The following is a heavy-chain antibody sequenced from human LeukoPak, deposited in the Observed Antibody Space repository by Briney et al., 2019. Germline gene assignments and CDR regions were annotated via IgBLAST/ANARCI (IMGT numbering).Heavy chain of an antibody. CDR2: ISAYNGNT. V-gene: IGHV1-18*01. D-gene: IGHD3-9*01. CDR1: GYRFTSYG. J-gene: IGHJ4*02. Sequence: ASVKVSCKASGYRFTSYGISWVRQAPGQGLERMGWISAYNGNTNYAQKLQGRVTMTTDTSTSTAYMELRSLRSDDTAVYYCARGGDGDILTGLVFDYWGQGTLVTVSS. CDR3: ARGGDGDILTGLVFDY.